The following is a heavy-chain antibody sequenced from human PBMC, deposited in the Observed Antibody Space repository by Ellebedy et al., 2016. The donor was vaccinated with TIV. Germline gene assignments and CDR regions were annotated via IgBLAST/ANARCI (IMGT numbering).Heavy chain of an antibody. CDR3: AKDYWGAVVPAAIDY. V-gene: IGHV3-30*18. CDR2: ISYDGSNK. Sequence: GESLKISCAASGFTFSSYGMHWVRQAPGKGLEWVAVISYDGSNKYYADSVKGRFTISRDNSKNTLYLQMNSLRAEDTAVYYCAKDYWGAVVPAAIDYWGQGTLVTVSS. CDR1: GFTFSSYG. D-gene: IGHD2-2*01. J-gene: IGHJ4*02.